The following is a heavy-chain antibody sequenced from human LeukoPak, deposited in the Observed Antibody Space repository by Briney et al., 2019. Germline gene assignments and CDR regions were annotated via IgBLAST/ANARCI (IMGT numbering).Heavy chain of an antibody. CDR1: GFTFGDDA. CDR3: ARDVASSSWYSD. J-gene: IGHJ4*02. Sequence: PGRSLRLSCTASGFTFGDDAMSWFRQAPGKGLEWVGFIRNKAYGGTAEYAASVKGRFTVSRDDSKSIAYLQMCSLKTEDTAVYYCARDVASSSWYSDWGQGTLVTVSS. D-gene: IGHD6-13*01. V-gene: IGHV3-49*03. CDR2: IRNKAYGGTA.